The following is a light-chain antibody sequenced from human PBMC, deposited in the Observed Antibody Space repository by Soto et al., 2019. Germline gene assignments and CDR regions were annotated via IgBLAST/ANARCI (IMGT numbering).Light chain of an antibody. V-gene: IGKV3-15*01. CDR2: DVS. J-gene: IGKJ1*01. Sequence: IALPRAAVTHYFSPEKIARLSCRVSQNISNYLIWYKQKRGQSPRLLIYDVSTRATGIQNRLSGRASGTEFTLNICSLQSEDFALYFCQQYNNWPPWTFGQGTKVDIK. CDR3: QQYNNWPPWT. CDR1: QNISNY.